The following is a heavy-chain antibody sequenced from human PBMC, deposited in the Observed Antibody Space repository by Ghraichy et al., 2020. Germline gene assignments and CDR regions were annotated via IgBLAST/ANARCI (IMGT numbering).Heavy chain of an antibody. V-gene: IGHV3-53*01. D-gene: IGHD4-17*01. J-gene: IGHJ4*02. CDR3: ARGTTVTTTPFDY. CDR2: IYRGGGT. Sequence: GWSLRLSCAASGFAVGSYYMTWVRQAPGKGLEWVSLIYRGGGTNYADSVKGRFTISRDDSKNTLYLQMNSLRAEDTAVYYCARGTTVTTTPFDYWGQGTLVTVSS. CDR1: GFAVGSYY.